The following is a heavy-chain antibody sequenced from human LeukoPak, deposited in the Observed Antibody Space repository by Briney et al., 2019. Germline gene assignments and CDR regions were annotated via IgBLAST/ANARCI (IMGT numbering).Heavy chain of an antibody. V-gene: IGHV3-23*01. CDR1: GFTFSSYA. D-gene: IGHD3-10*01. J-gene: IGHJ3*02. CDR2: ISGSGGST. CDR3: AKDGLLWFGNLHFPKNAFDI. Sequence: GGSLRLSCAASGFTFSSYAMSWVRQAPGKGLEWVSAISGSGGSTYYADSVKGRFTISRDNSKNTLYLQMNSLRAEDTAVYYCAKDGLLWFGNLHFPKNAFDIWGQGTMVTVSS.